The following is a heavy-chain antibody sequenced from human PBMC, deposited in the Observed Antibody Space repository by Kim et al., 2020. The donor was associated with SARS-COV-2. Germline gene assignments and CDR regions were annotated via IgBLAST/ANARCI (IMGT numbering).Heavy chain of an antibody. Sequence: SVKVSCKASGFTFTSSAVQWVRQARGQRLEWIGWIVIGSGNTNYAQKFQERVTITRDMSTSTASMDLSSLRSEDTAVYYCAADLGPQFGELFDYWGQGTLVTVSS. CDR2: IVIGSGNT. CDR1: GFTFTSSA. J-gene: IGHJ4*02. D-gene: IGHD3-10*01. V-gene: IGHV1-58*01. CDR3: AADLGPQFGELFDY.